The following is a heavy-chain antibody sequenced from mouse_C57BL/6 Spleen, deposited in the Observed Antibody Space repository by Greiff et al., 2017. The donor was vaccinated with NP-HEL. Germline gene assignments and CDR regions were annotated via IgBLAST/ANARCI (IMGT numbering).Heavy chain of an antibody. V-gene: IGHV7-3*01. CDR2: IRNKANGYTT. D-gene: IGHD2-1*01. CDR3: ARYYYGNPYYFDY. J-gene: IGHJ2*01. CDR1: GFTFTDYY. Sequence: EVKLMESGGGLVQPGGSLSLSCAASGFTFTDYYMSWVRQPPGKALEWLGFIRNKANGYTTEYSASVKGRFTISRDNSQSILYLQMNALRAEDSATYYCARYYYGNPYYFDYWGQGTTLTVSS.